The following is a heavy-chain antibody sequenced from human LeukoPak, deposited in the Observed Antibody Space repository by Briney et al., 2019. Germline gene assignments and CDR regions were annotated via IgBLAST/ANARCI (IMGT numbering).Heavy chain of an antibody. CDR2: IYYSGST. J-gene: IGHJ3*02. CDR1: GGSISSGGYS. D-gene: IGHD3-22*01. CDR3: AREADYLEGGWWYYYDSSGYYHDAFDI. Sequence: PSETLSLTCTVSGGSISSGGYSWSCIRQPPGKGLEWIGYIYYSGSTYYNRSRKSRVTISVDTSKNQFSLKLSSVTAEDTAVYYCAREADYLEGGWWYYYDSSGYYHDAFDIWGQGTMVTVSS. V-gene: IGHV4-30-4*07.